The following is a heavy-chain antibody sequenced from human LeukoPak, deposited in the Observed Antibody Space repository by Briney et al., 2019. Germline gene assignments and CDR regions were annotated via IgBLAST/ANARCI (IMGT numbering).Heavy chain of an antibody. CDR1: GFTFSSHW. CDR2: ISYDGSNK. J-gene: IGHJ4*02. D-gene: IGHD4-17*01. V-gene: IGHV3-30*03. CDR3: ARDLGGTVTTASFDY. Sequence: GGSLRLSCAASGFTFSSHWMTWVRQAPGKGLEWVAVISYDGSNKYYADSVKGRFTISRDNSKNTLYLQMNSLRAEDTAVYYCARDLGGTVTTASFDYWGQGTLVTVSS.